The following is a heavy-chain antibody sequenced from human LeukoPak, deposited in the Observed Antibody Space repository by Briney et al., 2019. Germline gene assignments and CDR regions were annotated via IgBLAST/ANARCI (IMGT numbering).Heavy chain of an antibody. V-gene: IGHV3-21*01. CDR1: GFTFSSYS. D-gene: IGHD6-13*01. CDR3: ARVEGIAAAGSPFDP. CDR2: ISSSSSYI. Sequence: GGSLRLSCAASGFTFSSYSMNWVRQAPGKGPEWVSSISSSSSYIYYADSVKGRFTISRDNAKNSLYLQMNSLRAEDTAVYYCARVEGIAAAGSPFDPWGQGTLVTVSS. J-gene: IGHJ5*02.